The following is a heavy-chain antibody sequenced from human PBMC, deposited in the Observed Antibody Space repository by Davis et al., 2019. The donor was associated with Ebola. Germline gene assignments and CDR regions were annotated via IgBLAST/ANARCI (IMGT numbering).Heavy chain of an antibody. CDR2: ISSSGSTI. J-gene: IGHJ4*02. CDR1: GFTFSSYE. CDR3: ARDFAVFRSSGHLS. Sequence: GGSLRLSCAASGFTFSSYEMNWVRQAPGKGLEWVSYISSSGSTIYYADSVKGRFTISRDNAKNSLYLQMNSLRAEDTAVYYCARDFAVFRSSGHLSWGQGTLVTVSS. V-gene: IGHV3-48*03. D-gene: IGHD6-19*01.